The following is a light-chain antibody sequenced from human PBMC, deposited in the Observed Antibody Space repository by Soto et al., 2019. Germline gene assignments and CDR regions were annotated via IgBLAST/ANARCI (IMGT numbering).Light chain of an antibody. Sequence: DIQMTQSPSSLSASVEDRVTITCRVSQGISNYLAWYQQKPGKVPKLLIYAASTLQSGVPSRFSGSGSGTDFTLTISSLQPEDVATYYCQKYNSAPHTFGQGTKV. CDR3: QKYNSAPHT. CDR1: QGISNY. V-gene: IGKV1-27*01. J-gene: IGKJ1*01. CDR2: AAS.